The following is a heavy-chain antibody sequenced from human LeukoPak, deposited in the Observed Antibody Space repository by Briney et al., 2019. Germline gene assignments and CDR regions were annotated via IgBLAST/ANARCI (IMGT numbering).Heavy chain of an antibody. CDR2: INHSGST. CDR1: GGSFSGYY. D-gene: IGHD2-2*02. J-gene: IGHJ6*02. CDR3: ARTRHCSSTSCYRVYYHYGMDV. Sequence: SETLSLTCAVYGGSFSGYYWSWIRQPPGKGLEWIGEINHSGSTNYNPSPKSRVTISVDTSKNQFSLKLSSVTAADTAVYYCARTRHCSSTSCYRVYYHYGMDVWGQGTTVTASS. V-gene: IGHV4-34*01.